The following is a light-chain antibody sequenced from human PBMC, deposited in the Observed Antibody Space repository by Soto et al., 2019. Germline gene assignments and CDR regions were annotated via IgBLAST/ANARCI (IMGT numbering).Light chain of an antibody. V-gene: IGLV2-8*01. CDR1: SGDVGGGDY. J-gene: IGLJ2*01. CDR2: EVT. CDR3: SSYGGSNNLV. Sequence: QSVLTQPPSASGSPGQSVTISCTGTSGDVGGGDYVSWYQQHPGKAPKLMIYEVTQRPSGVPDRFSGSKSGNTASLTVSGLQADDEADYYCSSYGGSNNLVFGGGTKVTV.